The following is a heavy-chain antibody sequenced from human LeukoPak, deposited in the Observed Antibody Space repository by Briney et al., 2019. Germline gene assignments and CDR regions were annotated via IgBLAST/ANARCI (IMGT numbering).Heavy chain of an antibody. CDR3: ARSLYYYGSDSFDI. CDR2: IYYSGST. Sequence: PSETLSLTCTVSGDSISSYYWNWIRQPPGKGLEWIGYIYYSGSTNYNPSLKSRVTISVDTSKNQFSLKLSPVTAADTAVYYCARSLYYYGSDSFDIWGQGTMVTVSS. D-gene: IGHD3-10*01. V-gene: IGHV4-59*01. CDR1: GDSISSYY. J-gene: IGHJ3*02.